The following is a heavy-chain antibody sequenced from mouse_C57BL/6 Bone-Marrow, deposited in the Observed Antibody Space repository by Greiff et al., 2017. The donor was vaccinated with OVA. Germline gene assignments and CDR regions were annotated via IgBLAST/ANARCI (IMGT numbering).Heavy chain of an antibody. Sequence: QVQLQQPGAELVKPGASVKLSCKASGYTFTSYWMHWVKQRPGQGLEWIGMIHPYSGSTNYNEKFKSKATLTVDKSTSTAYMQLSSLPSDDSAVYYCARELLRSAWFAYWGQGTLVTVSA. V-gene: IGHV1-64*01. D-gene: IGHD1-1*01. CDR2: IHPYSGST. CDR1: GYTFTSYW. J-gene: IGHJ3*01. CDR3: ARELLRSAWFAY.